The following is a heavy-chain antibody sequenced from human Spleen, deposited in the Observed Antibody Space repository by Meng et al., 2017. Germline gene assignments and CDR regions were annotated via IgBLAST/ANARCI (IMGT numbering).Heavy chain of an antibody. V-gene: IGHV4-34*01. CDR1: GGSFSDYY. CDR3: ARVWDLDFYDSRGYFDF. D-gene: IGHD3-22*01. J-gene: IGHJ4*02. Sequence: SETLSLTCVVSGGSFSDYYWSWIRQPPGKGLEWIGEINHSGSTNYNPSLESRATISVDTSQNNLSLKLSSVTAADSAVYYCARVWDLDFYDSRGYFDFWGQGTLVTVSS. CDR2: INHSGST.